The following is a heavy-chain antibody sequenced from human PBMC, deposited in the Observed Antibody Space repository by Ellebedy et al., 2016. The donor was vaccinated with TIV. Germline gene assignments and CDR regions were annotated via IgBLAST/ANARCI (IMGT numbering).Heavy chain of an antibody. V-gene: IGHV1-69*04. D-gene: IGHD1-26*01. J-gene: IGHJ6*03. CDR1: GGTFSSYA. CDR2: IIPILGIA. CDR3: ARALSGSYEYYYYYMDV. Sequence: SVKVSXXASGGTFSSYAISWVRQAPGQGLEWMGRIIPILGIANYAQKFQGRVTITADKSTSTAYMELSSLRSEDTAVYYCARALSGSYEYYYYYMDVWGKGTTVTVSS.